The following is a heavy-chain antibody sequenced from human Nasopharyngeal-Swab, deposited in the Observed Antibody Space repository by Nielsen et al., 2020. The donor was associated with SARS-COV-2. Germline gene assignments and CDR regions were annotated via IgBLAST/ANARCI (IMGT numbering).Heavy chain of an antibody. Sequence: GESLKIPCAASGFTFSSYSMNWVRQAPGKGLEWVSYISSSSSTIYYADSVKGRFTISRDNAKNSLYLQMNSLRAEDTAVYYCARGDPYDYVWGSYHDYWGQGTLVTVSS. CDR2: ISSSSSTI. CDR1: GFTFSSYS. CDR3: ARGDPYDYVWGSYHDY. D-gene: IGHD3-16*02. J-gene: IGHJ4*02. V-gene: IGHV3-48*04.